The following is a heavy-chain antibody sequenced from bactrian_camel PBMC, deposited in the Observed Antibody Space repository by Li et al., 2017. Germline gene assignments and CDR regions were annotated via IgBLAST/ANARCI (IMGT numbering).Heavy chain of an antibody. CDR1: GFDFSSYL. CDR3: AAHSLYQSGGDAFNAAPPTD. J-gene: IGHJ4*01. V-gene: IGHV3S40*01. Sequence: DVQLVESGGGLVQPGGSLRLSCAASGFDFSSYLMSWVRQAPGKGLEWVSTINSGGGTTYYADSVKGRFTISRDNAKNTVYLQMNSLKPEDTAVYYCAAHSLYQSGGDAFNAAPPTDLGQGTQVTVS. D-gene: IGHD2*01. CDR2: INSGGGTT.